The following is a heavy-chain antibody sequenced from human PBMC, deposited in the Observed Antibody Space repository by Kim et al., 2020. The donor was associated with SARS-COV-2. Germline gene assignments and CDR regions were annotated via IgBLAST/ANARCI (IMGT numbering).Heavy chain of an antibody. Sequence: SETLSLTCTVSGGSISSSSYYWGWIRQPPGKGLEWIGSIYYSGSTYYNPSLKSRVTISVDTSKNQFSLKLSSVTAADTAVYYCARHKSGSYYVFDYWGQGTLVTVSS. CDR3: ARHKSGSYYVFDY. J-gene: IGHJ4*02. CDR2: IYYSGST. V-gene: IGHV4-39*01. CDR1: GGSISSSSYY. D-gene: IGHD1-26*01.